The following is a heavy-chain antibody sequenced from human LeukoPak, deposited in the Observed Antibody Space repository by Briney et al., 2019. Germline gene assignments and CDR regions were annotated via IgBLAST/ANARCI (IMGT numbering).Heavy chain of an antibody. CDR1: GFTFRTYA. D-gene: IGHD6-13*01. J-gene: IGHJ4*02. V-gene: IGHV3-23*01. Sequence: GGSLRLSCGAPGFTFRTYAMSWVRQAPGKGLEWVSGISDGGGRTFYAEFVKGRFTVSRDNSKNTLYLRMSSLRAEDTAIYYCTKNQILDDTGSWYAYWGQGTLVTVSS. CDR2: ISDGGGRT. CDR3: TKNQILDDTGSWYAY.